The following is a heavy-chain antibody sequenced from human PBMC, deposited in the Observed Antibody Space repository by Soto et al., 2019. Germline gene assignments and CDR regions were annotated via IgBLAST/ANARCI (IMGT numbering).Heavy chain of an antibody. CDR3: AKAGGTGTAFDY. J-gene: IGHJ4*02. V-gene: IGHV3-30*18. CDR1: GFTFSSSG. Sequence: GGSLRLSCAASGFTFSSSGMHWVRQAPGKGLEWVAVISYDGSNKYYADSVKGRFTISRDNSKNTLYLQMNSLRAEDTAVYYCAKAGGTGTAFDYWGQGTLVTVSS. CDR2: ISYDGSNK. D-gene: IGHD1-1*01.